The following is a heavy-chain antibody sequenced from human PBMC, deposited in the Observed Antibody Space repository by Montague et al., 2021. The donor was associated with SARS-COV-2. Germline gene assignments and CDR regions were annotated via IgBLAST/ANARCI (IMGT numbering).Heavy chain of an antibody. V-gene: IGHV4-39*01. CDR3: AGQSASSPFDH. D-gene: IGHD6-13*01. J-gene: IGHJ4*02. CDR1: GGSISTSNYY. Sequence: SETLSLTCSVSGGSISTSNYYWGWIRQPPGKGLEWIGSVYYSGSTYYNPPLESRVTVSVDTSKNQFSLKISPVTAADTAVYFCAGQSASSPFDHWGQGTLVTVSS. CDR2: VYYSGST.